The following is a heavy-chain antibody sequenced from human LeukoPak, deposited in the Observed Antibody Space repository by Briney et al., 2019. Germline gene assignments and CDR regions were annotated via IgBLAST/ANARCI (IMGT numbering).Heavy chain of an antibody. Sequence: AGGSLRLSCAASGFTFSSYWMCWVRQAPGKGLEWVANIKQDGSDKYYVDSVKGRFSISRDNPQNSLYLQMYNLRVEDTAVYYCATHPGDHWFGYLQLWGQGTLVTVSS. V-gene: IGHV3-7*01. D-gene: IGHD3-10*01. CDR1: GFTFSSYW. J-gene: IGHJ4*02. CDR2: IKQDGSDK. CDR3: ATHPGDHWFGYLQL.